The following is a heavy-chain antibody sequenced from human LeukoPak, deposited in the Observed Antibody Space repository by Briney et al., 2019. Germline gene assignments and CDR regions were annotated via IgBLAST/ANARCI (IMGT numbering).Heavy chain of an antibody. CDR3: ANGWSPDY. D-gene: IGHD2-15*01. Sequence: RGSLRLSCAASGFTFSSYAMSWVRQAPGKGLEWVSGISGSGGSTYYADSVKGRFTIFRDNSKNTLYLQMNSLRAEDTAVYHCANGWSPDYWGRGTLVTVSS. CDR1: GFTFSSYA. J-gene: IGHJ4*02. CDR2: ISGSGGST. V-gene: IGHV3-23*01.